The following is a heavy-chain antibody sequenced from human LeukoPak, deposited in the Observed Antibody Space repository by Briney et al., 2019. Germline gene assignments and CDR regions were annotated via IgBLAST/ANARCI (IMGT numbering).Heavy chain of an antibody. D-gene: IGHD3-22*01. Sequence: GGSLRLSCAASGFTFSSYSLNWVRQAPGKGLEWVSSISTSSSYIYYEDSVKGRFTISRDNAKDSLYLQMNSLRAEDTAVYYCARDHRGSPNYDSSGPLDYWGQGTLVTVSS. V-gene: IGHV3-21*01. CDR1: GFTFSSYS. J-gene: IGHJ4*02. CDR2: ISTSSSYI. CDR3: ARDHRGSPNYDSSGPLDY.